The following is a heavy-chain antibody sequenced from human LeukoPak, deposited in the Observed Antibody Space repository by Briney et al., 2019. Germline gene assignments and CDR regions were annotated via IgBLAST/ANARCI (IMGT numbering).Heavy chain of an antibody. CDR2: ISADNGNT. V-gene: IGHV1-18*01. D-gene: IGHD3-10*01. J-gene: IGHJ3*02. CDR1: GYTFSSYG. Sequence: GASVKVSCKASGYTFSSYGFSWVRQAPGQGLEWMGWISADNGNTNYAQKFQGRVTMTRNTSISTAYMELSSLRSEDTAVYYCARGRDVLLWFGESWNAFDIWGQGTMVTVSS. CDR3: ARGRDVLLWFGESWNAFDI.